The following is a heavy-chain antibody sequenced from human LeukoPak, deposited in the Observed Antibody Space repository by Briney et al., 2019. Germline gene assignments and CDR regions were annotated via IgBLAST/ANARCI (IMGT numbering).Heavy chain of an antibody. CDR3: ARDRSYDSSCYPFYF. Sequence: GSLILSCAASGLTVSDNYMTWVRQAPGKGLEWVSVIYAGGSTFYADSVKGGFTISRDNSENTVYLQMNSLRAEDTAVYYCARDRSYDSSCYPFYFCGQGTLVTVSS. CDR2: IYAGGST. V-gene: IGHV3-66*01. D-gene: IGHD3-22*01. J-gene: IGHJ4*02. CDR1: GLTVSDNY.